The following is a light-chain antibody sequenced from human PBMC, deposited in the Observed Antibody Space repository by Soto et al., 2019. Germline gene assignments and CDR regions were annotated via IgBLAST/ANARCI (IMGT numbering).Light chain of an antibody. CDR3: QKCTVAPFP. V-gene: IGKV1-27*01. CDR2: AAS. CDR1: QGIDNH. Sequence: DIPMTQSPSSLSASLGDRVTITCRASQGIDNHLAWYQQKPGKAPKLLIYAASTLHSGVPSRVTGSGSGTDFTLTIRSLQPADAATCYCQKCTVAPFPFGGGTQVEI. J-gene: IGKJ4*01.